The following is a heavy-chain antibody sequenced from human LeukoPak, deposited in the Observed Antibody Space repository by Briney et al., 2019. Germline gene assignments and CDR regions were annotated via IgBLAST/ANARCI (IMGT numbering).Heavy chain of an antibody. CDR1: GESLSKYY. J-gene: IGHJ4*02. Sequence: SETLSLTCAVYGESLSKYYWAWIRQSPGKGLEWIGEINHRGSTNLNPSLKSRVTLSVDTSKHQFSLKLTSVTAADAAVYYCASSVGSTDYWGQGTLVTVSS. V-gene: IGHV4-34*01. CDR2: INHRGST. D-gene: IGHD1-26*01. CDR3: ASSVGSTDY.